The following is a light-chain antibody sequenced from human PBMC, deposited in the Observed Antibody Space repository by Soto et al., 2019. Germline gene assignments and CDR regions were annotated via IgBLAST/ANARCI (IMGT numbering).Light chain of an antibody. CDR2: EAS. J-gene: IGKJ5*01. Sequence: DLQMTQTPSSVSASVGDIVTITCRASQGITNRLARYQQKPGKAPKLLIYEASSLQSGVPSRFSGSGSGTDFTLTIGSLQPDDFATYYCQQSYSTPITFGQGSRLAI. CDR3: QQSYSTPIT. CDR1: QGITNR. V-gene: IGKV1-12*01.